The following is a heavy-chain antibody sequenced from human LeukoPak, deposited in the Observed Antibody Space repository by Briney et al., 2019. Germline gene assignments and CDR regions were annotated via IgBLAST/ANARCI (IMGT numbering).Heavy chain of an antibody. CDR2: ISSSSSTI. CDR1: GFTFSSYS. CDR3: ARDMSYCSSTSCSNWFDP. Sequence: GGSLRLSCAASGFTFSSYSMNWVRQAPGKGLEWVSYISSSSSTIYYADSVKGRFTISRDNAKNSLYLQMNSLRAEDTAVYYCARDMSYCSSTSCSNWFDPWGQGTLVTVSS. D-gene: IGHD2-2*01. J-gene: IGHJ5*02. V-gene: IGHV3-48*04.